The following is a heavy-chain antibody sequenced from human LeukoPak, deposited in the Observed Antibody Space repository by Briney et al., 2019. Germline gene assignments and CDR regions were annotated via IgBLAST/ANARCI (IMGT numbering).Heavy chain of an antibody. CDR3: TKDPNGDYVGAFDF. V-gene: IGHV3-30*18. Sequence: GRSLRLSCAASGFTFSSYGMHWVRQAPGKGLEWVAVISYDGSNKYYADSVKGRFTISRDNSKNTLYLQMSSLRAEDTAVYYCTKDPNGDYVGAFDFWGQGTMVTVSS. CDR1: GFTFSSYG. J-gene: IGHJ3*01. D-gene: IGHD4-17*01. CDR2: ISYDGSNK.